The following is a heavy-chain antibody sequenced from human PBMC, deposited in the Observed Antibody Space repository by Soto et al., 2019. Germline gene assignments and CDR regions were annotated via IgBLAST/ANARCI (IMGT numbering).Heavy chain of an antibody. CDR3: AKAGLNYPDLTSTPLDY. D-gene: IGHD1-7*01. J-gene: IGHJ4*02. V-gene: IGHV3-30-3*01. CDR1: GFRFSSYA. CDR2: TSYDGGKK. Sequence: QVPLVESGGGVVQPGRSLRLSCATSGFRFSSYAMHWVRQAPGKGLEWVAVTSYDGGKKYYADSVKGRFTISRDSSKYTLYLQMSSLRTEDTAAYYCAKAGLNYPDLTSTPLDYWGQGTLVTVSS.